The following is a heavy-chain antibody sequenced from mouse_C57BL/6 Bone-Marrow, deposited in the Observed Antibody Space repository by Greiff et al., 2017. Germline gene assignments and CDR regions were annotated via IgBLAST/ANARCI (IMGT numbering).Heavy chain of an antibody. Sequence: QVQLQQPGAELVRPGSSVKLSCKASGYTFTSYWMDWVKQRPGQGLEWIGNIYPSDSETHYNQKFKDKATLTVDKSSSSAYMQLSSLTSEVSAVYYCARGEAFADWGKGTLVTVSA. J-gene: IGHJ3*01. V-gene: IGHV1-61*01. CDR2: IYPSDSET. CDR1: GYTFTSYW. CDR3: ARGEAFAD.